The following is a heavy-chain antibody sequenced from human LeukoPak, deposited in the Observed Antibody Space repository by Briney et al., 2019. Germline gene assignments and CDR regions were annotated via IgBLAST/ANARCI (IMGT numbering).Heavy chain of an antibody. CDR2: IYYSGST. V-gene: IGHV4-39*01. CDR3: ARLGPGRWLQNWFDP. J-gene: IGHJ5*02. Sequence: SETLSLTCTVSGGSISSSSYYWGWIRQPPGKGLEWIGSIYYSGSTYYNPSLKSRVTVSVDTSKNQFSLKLSSVTAADTAVYYCARLGPGRWLQNWFDPWGQGTLVTVSS. CDR1: GGSISSSSYY. D-gene: IGHD5-24*01.